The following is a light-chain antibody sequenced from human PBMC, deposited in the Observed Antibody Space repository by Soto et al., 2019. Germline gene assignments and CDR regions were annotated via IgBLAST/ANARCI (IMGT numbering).Light chain of an antibody. V-gene: IGKV1-33*01. CDR3: PPYDNLPPTT. CDR1: QDISNY. J-gene: IGKJ4*01. Sequence: DIQMTQSPSSLSASVGDRVTITCQASQDISNYLNWYHQQPGKAPKLLIYDASNLETGVPSRFSGSGSGTDCTFTISSLQPEAIATYYCPPYDNLPPTTFGGGTKVEIK. CDR2: DAS.